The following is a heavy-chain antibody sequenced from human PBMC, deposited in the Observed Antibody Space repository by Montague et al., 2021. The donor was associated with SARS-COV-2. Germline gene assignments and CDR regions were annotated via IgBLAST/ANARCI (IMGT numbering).Heavy chain of an antibody. Sequence: SETLSLTCTVSNGSINSYYWSWVRQPPGKRLEWIGYIYYRGSTNYNPSLESRVTMSIDTSKNQFSLKLRSVTAADTAVYFCARGGLPNWFDPWGQGTLVIVSS. J-gene: IGHJ5*02. CDR1: NGSINSYY. CDR3: ARGGLPNWFDP. CDR2: IYYRGST. V-gene: IGHV4-59*01.